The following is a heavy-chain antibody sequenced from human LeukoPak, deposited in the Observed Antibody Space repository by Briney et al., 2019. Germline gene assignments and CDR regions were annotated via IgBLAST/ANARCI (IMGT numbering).Heavy chain of an antibody. D-gene: IGHD2-2*02. J-gene: IGHJ4*02. Sequence: GGSLRLSCAASGFTFSSYAMHWVRQAPGKGLEWVAVISYDGSNKHYADSVKGRFTISRDNSKNTLYLQMNSLRAEDTAVYYCTTEIVVVPAAIPDYWGQGTLVTVSS. CDR2: ISYDGSNK. CDR1: GFTFSSYA. CDR3: TTEIVVVPAAIPDY. V-gene: IGHV3-30-3*01.